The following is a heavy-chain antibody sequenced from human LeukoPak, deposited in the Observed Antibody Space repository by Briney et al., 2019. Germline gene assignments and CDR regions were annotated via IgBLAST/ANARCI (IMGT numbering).Heavy chain of an antibody. V-gene: IGHV3-23*01. J-gene: IGHJ4*02. Sequence: GGSLRLSCAASGFTFSNYGMNWVRQAPGKGLEWVSRISGTGGTTFYADSVKGRFTISRDDAKNTLYLQVNSLRAEDTAVYFCARGGSDTAMAHDYWGQGTLVTVSS. CDR2: ISGTGGTT. CDR1: GFTFSNYG. CDR3: ARGGSDTAMAHDY. D-gene: IGHD5-18*01.